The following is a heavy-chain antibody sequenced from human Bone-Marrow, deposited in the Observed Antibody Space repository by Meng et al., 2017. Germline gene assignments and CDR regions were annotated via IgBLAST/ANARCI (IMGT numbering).Heavy chain of an antibody. CDR3: ARVGYYDRSNYYAYFQH. J-gene: IGHJ1*01. CDR1: GFTFSDYY. CDR2: ISSSGSTI. V-gene: IGHV3-11*04. D-gene: IGHD3-22*01. Sequence: GESLKISCAASGFTFSDYYMSWIRQAPGKGLEWVSYISSSGSTIYYADSVKGRFTISRDNAKNSLYLQMNSLRAEDTAVYYCARVGYYDRSNYYAYFQHWGQGTLVTVSS.